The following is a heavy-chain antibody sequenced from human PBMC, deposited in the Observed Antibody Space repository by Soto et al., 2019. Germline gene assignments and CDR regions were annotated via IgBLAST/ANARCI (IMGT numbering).Heavy chain of an antibody. CDR2: IYYSGST. CDR1: GGSISSSSYY. J-gene: IGHJ5*02. D-gene: IGHD1-26*01. V-gene: IGHV4-39*01. CDR3: ARLVGDTPSVWFDP. Sequence: WETLSLTCTVSGGSISSSSYYWGWIRQPPGKGLEWIGSIYYSGSTYYNPSLKSRVTISVDTSKNQFSLKLSSVTAADTAVYYCARLVGDTPSVWFDPWGQGTLVTVSS.